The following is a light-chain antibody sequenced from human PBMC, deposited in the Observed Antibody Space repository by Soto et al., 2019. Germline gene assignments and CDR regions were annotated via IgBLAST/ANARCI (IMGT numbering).Light chain of an antibody. Sequence: DIVMTQSPDSLAVSLGERATINCKSSQRVLYSSNNKNYLAWYQQKPGQPPKLLIYWASTRESGVPDRFSGSGSGTDFTLTISSLQAEDVAVYYCQQYYSTPLTFGGGTQGEIK. CDR2: WAS. J-gene: IGKJ4*01. CDR3: QQYYSTPLT. V-gene: IGKV4-1*01. CDR1: QRVLYSSNNKNY.